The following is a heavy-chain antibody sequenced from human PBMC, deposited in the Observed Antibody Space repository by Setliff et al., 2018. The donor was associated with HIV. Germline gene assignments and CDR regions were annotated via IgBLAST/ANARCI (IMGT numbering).Heavy chain of an antibody. CDR2: SRNKAKSYTT. CDR3: SRGVLQFLEWSSSGDYYYYMDV. D-gene: IGHD3-3*01. J-gene: IGHJ6*03. CDR1: GFIFSDYF. Sequence: GGSLRLSCAASGFIFSDYFMDWVRQAPGKGLEWVGRSRNKAKSYTTEFAASVKGRFTISRDDSKNSLYLQMNSLETEDTAVYFCSRGVLQFLEWSSSGDYYYYMDVWGKGTTVTVSS. V-gene: IGHV3-72*01.